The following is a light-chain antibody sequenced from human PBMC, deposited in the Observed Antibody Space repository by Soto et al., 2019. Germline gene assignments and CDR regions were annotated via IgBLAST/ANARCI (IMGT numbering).Light chain of an antibody. V-gene: IGLV2-8*01. CDR1: ISDVGSYNY. Sequence: QSALTQPPSASGSPGQSVTISCTGTISDVGSYNYVYWYKQRPGKAPKLMIYEVSKRPSGVPDRFSGSKSGNTDSLTVSGLQAEDEGDYYCSSNAGSNHWVFGGGTKVTVL. J-gene: IGLJ3*02. CDR2: EVS. CDR3: SSNAGSNHWV.